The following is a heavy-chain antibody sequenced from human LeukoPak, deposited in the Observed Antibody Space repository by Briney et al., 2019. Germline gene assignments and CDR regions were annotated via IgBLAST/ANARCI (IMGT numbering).Heavy chain of an antibody. D-gene: IGHD3-3*01. V-gene: IGHV4-38-2*02. J-gene: IGHJ3*02. CDR3: ARDRNYDFLSDAFAI. Sequence: SETLSLTCTVSGYSISSGYYWGWIRQPPGKGLEWIGSIYHSGSTYYNSSLKSRVTISVDTSQNQFSLKLSSVTAADTAVYYCARDRNYDFLSDAFAIWGQGTVVTVSS. CDR2: IYHSGST. CDR1: GYSISSGYY.